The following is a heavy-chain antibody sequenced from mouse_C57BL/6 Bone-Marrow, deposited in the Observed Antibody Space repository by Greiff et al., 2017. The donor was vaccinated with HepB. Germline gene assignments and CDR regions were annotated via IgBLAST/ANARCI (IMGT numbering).Heavy chain of an antibody. J-gene: IGHJ2*01. CDR2: IYPGDGDT. CDR3: ASLTAPYYFDY. CDR1: GYAFSSYW. V-gene: IGHV1-80*01. Sequence: QVQLQQSGAELVKPGASVKISCKASGYAFSSYWMNWVKQRPGKGLEWIGQIYPGDGDTNYNGKFKGKATLTADKSSSTAYMQLSSLTSEDSAVYFCASLTAPYYFDYWGQGTTLTVSS. D-gene: IGHD4-1*01.